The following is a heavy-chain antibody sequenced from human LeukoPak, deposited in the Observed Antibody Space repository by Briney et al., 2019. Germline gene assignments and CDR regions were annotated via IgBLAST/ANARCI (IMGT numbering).Heavy chain of an antibody. J-gene: IGHJ4*02. CDR2: ISGSGGST. CDR3: AKGNGYSYGRYYFGY. V-gene: IGHV3-23*01. CDR1: GFTFSSYA. Sequence: GGSLRLSCAASGFTFSSYAMSWVRQAPGKGLEWVSAISGSGGSTYYADSVKGRFTISRDNSKNTLYLQMNSLRAEDTAVYYCAKGNGYSYGRYYFGYWGQGTLVTVSS. D-gene: IGHD5-18*01.